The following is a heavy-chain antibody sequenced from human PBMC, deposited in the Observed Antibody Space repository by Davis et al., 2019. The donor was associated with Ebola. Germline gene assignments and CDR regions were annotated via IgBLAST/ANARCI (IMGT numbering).Heavy chain of an antibody. J-gene: IGHJ4*02. D-gene: IGHD3-16*01. CDR3: TRVRFGDKAVDY. Sequence: PGGSLSLSCPTSGFTFSIYDIHWARQGTGKVLEWVSSFGTAGDTYYPGSVKGRFTISRENATKSLYLQMNSLRAKDTAVYYCTRVRFGDKAVDYWGQGTLVTVSS. CDR2: FGTAGDT. V-gene: IGHV3-13*01. CDR1: GFTFSIYD.